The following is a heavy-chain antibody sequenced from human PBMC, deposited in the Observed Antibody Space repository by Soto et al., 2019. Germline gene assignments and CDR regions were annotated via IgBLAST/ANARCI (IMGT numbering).Heavy chain of an antibody. Sequence: SVKVSCKASGCTFSSYAISWVRQAPGQGLEWMGGIIPIFGTANYAQKFQGRVTITADESTSTAYMELSSLRSEDTAVYYCARGEVMGPYYYYGMDVWGQGTTVTVSS. D-gene: IGHD3-3*01. V-gene: IGHV1-69*13. J-gene: IGHJ6*02. CDR3: ARGEVMGPYYYYGMDV. CDR2: IIPIFGTA. CDR1: GCTFSSYA.